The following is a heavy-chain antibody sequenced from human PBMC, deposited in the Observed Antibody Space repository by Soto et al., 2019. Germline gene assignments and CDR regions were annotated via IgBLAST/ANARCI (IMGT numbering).Heavy chain of an antibody. V-gene: IGHV4-39*01. CDR1: GGSISSSSYY. CDR3: ARSAPLDYGDYGVGYFDY. D-gene: IGHD4-17*01. CDR2: IYYSGST. J-gene: IGHJ4*02. Sequence: QLQLQGSGPGLVKPSETLSLTCTVSGGSISSSSYYWGWIRQPPGKGLEWIGSIYYSGSTYYNPSLKSRVTISVDTSKNQFSLKLSSVTAADTAVYYCARSAPLDYGDYGVGYFDYWGQGTLVTVSS.